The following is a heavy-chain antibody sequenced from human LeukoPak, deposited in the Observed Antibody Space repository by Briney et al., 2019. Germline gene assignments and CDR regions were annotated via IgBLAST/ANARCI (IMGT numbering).Heavy chain of an antibody. CDR3: AKDGYPFNSIWDYFDY. CDR1: GFTFSNYA. D-gene: IGHD6-25*01. V-gene: IGHV3-23*01. CDR2: LGGDGGDS. J-gene: IGHJ4*02. Sequence: PGGSLRLSCEASGFTFSNYAMSWVRQAPGKVPEWVSALGGDGGDSYYADSVKGRFTISRDNSKGTLFLQMNSLRAEDTAVYYCAKDGYPFNSIWDYFDYWGQGTLVTVSS.